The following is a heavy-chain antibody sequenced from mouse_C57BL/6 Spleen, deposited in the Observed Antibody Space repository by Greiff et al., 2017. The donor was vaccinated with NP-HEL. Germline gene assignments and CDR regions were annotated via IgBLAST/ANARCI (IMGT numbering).Heavy chain of an antibody. J-gene: IGHJ3*01. CDR2: IYPRSGNT. Sequence: QVQLQQSGAELARPGASVKLSCKASGYTFTSYGISWVKQRNGQGLEWIGEIYPRSGNTYYNEKFKGKATLTADKSSSTSYMELRSLTSEDSAVYFCARRGYGNYLAWFAYWGQGTLVTVSA. D-gene: IGHD2-1*01. CDR3: ARRGYGNYLAWFAY. CDR1: GYTFTSYG. V-gene: IGHV1-81*01.